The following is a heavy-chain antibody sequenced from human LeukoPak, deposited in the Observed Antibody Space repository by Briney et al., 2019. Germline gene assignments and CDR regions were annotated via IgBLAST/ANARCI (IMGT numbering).Heavy chain of an antibody. CDR1: GFTFDDYG. CDR3: ARDLGLQLRFLEWSQAGDYYMDV. Sequence: GGSLRLSCAASGFTFDDYGMSWVRQAPGKGLEWVSGINWNGGSTGYADSVKGRFTISRDNAKNSLYLQMNSLRAEDTALYHCARDLGLQLRFLEWSQAGDYYMDVWGKGTTVTVSS. CDR2: INWNGGST. J-gene: IGHJ6*03. D-gene: IGHD3-3*01. V-gene: IGHV3-20*01.